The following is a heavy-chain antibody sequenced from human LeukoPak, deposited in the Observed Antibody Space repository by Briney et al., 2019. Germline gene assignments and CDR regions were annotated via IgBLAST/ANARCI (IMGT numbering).Heavy chain of an antibody. CDR2: INSVGRNT. Sequence: PGGSLRLSCAASGFAFSSYWMHWVRQAPGDGLVWVSRINSVGRNTSYADSVKGRFTISRDNAKNTLYLQMNSLRAEDTAVYYCANTPGVVVVSGELGLDYWGQGTLVTVSS. D-gene: IGHD2-15*01. CDR3: ANTPGVVVVSGELGLDY. J-gene: IGHJ4*02. CDR1: GFAFSSYW. V-gene: IGHV3-74*01.